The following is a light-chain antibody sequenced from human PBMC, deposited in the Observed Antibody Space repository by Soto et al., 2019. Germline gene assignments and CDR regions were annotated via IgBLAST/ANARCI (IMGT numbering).Light chain of an antibody. CDR2: DAS. CDR1: QSISSW. V-gene: IGKV1-5*01. Sequence: DIQMTQSPSPLSASVGDRVTTTCPASQSISSWLAWYQQKPGKAPKLLIYDASSLESGVPSRFSGSGSGTECTLTISSLQPDDVATYYCQQYNSYPWTLGQGTKVDI. J-gene: IGKJ1*01. CDR3: QQYNSYPWT.